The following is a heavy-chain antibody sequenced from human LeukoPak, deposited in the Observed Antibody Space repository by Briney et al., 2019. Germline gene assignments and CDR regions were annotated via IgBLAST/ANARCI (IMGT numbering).Heavy chain of an antibody. D-gene: IGHD3-10*01. J-gene: IGHJ5*02. V-gene: IGHV4-59*08. CDR3: ARRKTGSSSDP. CDR2: IYYSGST. CDR1: GGSISSYY. Sequence: PSETLSLTCTVSGGSISSYYWSWIRQPPGKGLEWIGYIYYSGSTNYNPSLKSRVTISVDTSKNQFSLKLSSVTAADTAVYYCARRKTGSSSDPWGQGTLVTVSS.